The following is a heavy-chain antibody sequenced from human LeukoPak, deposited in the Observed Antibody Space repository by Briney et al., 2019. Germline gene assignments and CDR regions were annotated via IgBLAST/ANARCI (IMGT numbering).Heavy chain of an antibody. CDR2: INSDGSTT. V-gene: IGHV3-74*01. Sequence: GGSLRLSCAASGFTFSDYWMHWVRQAPGKGLVWVSRINSDGSTTNYADSVKGRFTISRDNAKNSLYLQMNSLRAEDTAVYYCARDRGGSYYYGSGSYSHYMDVRGKGTTVTISS. D-gene: IGHD3-10*01. J-gene: IGHJ6*03. CDR3: ARDRGGSYYYGSGSYSHYMDV. CDR1: GFTFSDYW.